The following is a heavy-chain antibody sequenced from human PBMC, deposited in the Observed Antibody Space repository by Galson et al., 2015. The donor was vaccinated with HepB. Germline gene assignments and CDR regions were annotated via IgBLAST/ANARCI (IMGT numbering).Heavy chain of an antibody. Sequence: ALVKPTQTLTLACTFSGLSLSTSGMCVSWIRQPPGKALEWLARIDWDDIKYYSTSLKTRLTISKDTSKNQVVLTMTNMDPVDTATYYCARGYNYGPGYNWLDPWGQGTLVTVSS. V-gene: IGHV2-70*11. CDR3: ARGYNYGPGYNWLDP. J-gene: IGHJ5*02. D-gene: IGHD5-18*01. CDR2: IDWDDIK. CDR1: GLSLSTSGMC.